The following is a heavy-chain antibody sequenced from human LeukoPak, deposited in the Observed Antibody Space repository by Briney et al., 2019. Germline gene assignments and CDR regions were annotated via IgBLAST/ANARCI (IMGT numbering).Heavy chain of an antibody. CDR3: ARTGGSFYFYYYMDV. Sequence: SETLSLTCTVSGGSISSSLYHWGGIRQSPGKNLEWLGSIYYTGTTHYNPSLKSRVTISVDTSKNQFSLKLSSVTAADTAVYYCARTGGSFYFYYYMDVWGKGTTVTVSS. CDR1: GGSISSSLYH. J-gene: IGHJ6*03. CDR2: IYYTGTT. V-gene: IGHV4-39*07. D-gene: IGHD3-10*01.